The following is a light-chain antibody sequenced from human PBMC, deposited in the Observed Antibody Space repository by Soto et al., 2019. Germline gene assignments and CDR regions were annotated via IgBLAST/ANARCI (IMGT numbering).Light chain of an antibody. CDR2: GAF. CDR1: QSVGSRY. Sequence: VWTQSTGTLSLSPGARATLSCRASQSVGSRYLGWYQQMPGQAPRLLIYGAFTRAPGIPDRFNGSGAGTDFNLTTSRLVPEDFAVHYCQQYGRSSTFGQGTKVDI. CDR3: QQYGRSST. J-gene: IGKJ1*01. V-gene: IGKV3-20*01.